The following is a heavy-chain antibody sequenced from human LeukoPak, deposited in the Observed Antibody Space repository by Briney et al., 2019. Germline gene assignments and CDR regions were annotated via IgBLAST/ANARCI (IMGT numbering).Heavy chain of an antibody. Sequence: SETLSLTCAVYGGSFSGYYWSWIRQPPGKGLEWIGEINHSGSTNYNPSLKSRVTISVDTSKNQFSLKLSSVTAADTAVYYCARRLSDYDFWSGQYIRGYYFDYWGQGTLVTVSS. CDR1: GGSFSGYY. V-gene: IGHV4-34*01. CDR2: INHSGST. J-gene: IGHJ4*02. D-gene: IGHD3-3*01. CDR3: ARRLSDYDFWSGQYIRGYYFDY.